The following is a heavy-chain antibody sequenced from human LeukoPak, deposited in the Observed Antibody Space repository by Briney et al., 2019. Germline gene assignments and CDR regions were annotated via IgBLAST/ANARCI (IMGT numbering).Heavy chain of an antibody. CDR1: GFTFSNYV. V-gene: IGHV3-30*03. Sequence: GGSLKLSCAASGFTFSNYVMQWVRQAPGKGLEWVALIAHDGSNKYYADSVKGRFTISRDNSKNTLYLQMGSLRAEDMAVYYCARSPYSSSWYNWFDPWGQGTLVTVSS. CDR2: IAHDGSNK. J-gene: IGHJ5*02. D-gene: IGHD6-13*01. CDR3: ARSPYSSSWYNWFDP.